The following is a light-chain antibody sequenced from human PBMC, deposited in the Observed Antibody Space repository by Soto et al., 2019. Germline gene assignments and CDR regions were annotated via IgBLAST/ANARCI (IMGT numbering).Light chain of an antibody. Sequence: DIVMTQSPDSLAVSVGERATINCKSSQSFLYSSNNKNYLAWYQQKPGQPPKLLIYWASTRESGVPDRFSGSGSGTDFTLTISSLQAEDVAVYYCQQYYSTPPYTFGQGTRLEIK. V-gene: IGKV4-1*01. CDR1: QSFLYSSNNKNY. J-gene: IGKJ5*01. CDR3: QQYYSTPPYT. CDR2: WAS.